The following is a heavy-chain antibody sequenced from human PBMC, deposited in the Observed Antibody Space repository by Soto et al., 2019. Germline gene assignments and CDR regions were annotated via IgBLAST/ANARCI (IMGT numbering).Heavy chain of an antibody. CDR3: ERGDYGTAGYPFPYFDY. Sequence: HEHLVQSGAEVKRPGASLKVSCKASGYSFTGYYIHWVRQAPGQGLAWMGWINPDSGATNYAQNLQGRLTLKSATCSRKASMDLTSLTSDDTAVNYRERGDYGTAGYPFPYFDYWGQGTRVIVSS. CDR2: INPDSGAT. CDR1: GYSFTGYY. D-gene: IGHD2-8*02. J-gene: IGHJ4*02. V-gene: IGHV1-2*02.